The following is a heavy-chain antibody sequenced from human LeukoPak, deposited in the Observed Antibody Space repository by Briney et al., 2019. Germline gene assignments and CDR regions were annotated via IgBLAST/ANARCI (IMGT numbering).Heavy chain of an antibody. D-gene: IGHD2-2*02. V-gene: IGHV3-33*06. CDR2: ICYDGINK. J-gene: IGHJ4*02. CDR3: VKDKSLYPVYYFDY. Sequence: PGGSLRLSCAASGVTFRSYGMHWVRQAPGKGVERGAVICYDGINKYYAHSVKGPFTISRDNSTNTLYVQMDNLRAVDTAIYYCVKDKSLYPVYYFDYWGQGTLVTVSS. CDR1: GVTFRSYG.